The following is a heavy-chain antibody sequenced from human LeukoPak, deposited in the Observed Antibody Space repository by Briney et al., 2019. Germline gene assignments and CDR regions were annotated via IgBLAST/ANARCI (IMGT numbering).Heavy chain of an antibody. CDR3: ARAAAAAGGDYYYYYGMDV. Sequence: ASVKVSCKASGYTFTSYDINWVRQATGQGLEWMGWMNPNSGNTGYAQKFQGRVTMTRNTSISTAYMELSSLRSEDTAVYYCARAAAAAGGDYYYYYGMDVWGQGTTVTVSS. CDR1: GYTFTSYD. D-gene: IGHD6-13*01. V-gene: IGHV1-8*01. CDR2: MNPNSGNT. J-gene: IGHJ6*02.